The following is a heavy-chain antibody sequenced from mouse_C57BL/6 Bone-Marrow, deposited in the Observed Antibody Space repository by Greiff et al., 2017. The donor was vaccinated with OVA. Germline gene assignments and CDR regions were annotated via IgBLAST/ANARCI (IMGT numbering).Heavy chain of an antibody. CDR1: GFTFSSYT. J-gene: IGHJ2*01. CDR3: ARLDGSSYNY. D-gene: IGHD1-1*01. V-gene: IGHV5-9*01. Sequence: EVKLVESGGGLVKPGGSLKLSCAASGFTFSSYTMSWVRQTPEKRLEWVATISGGGGNTYYPDSVKGRSTLSRDNAKNTLYLQMSSLRAEDTALYYCARLDGSSYNYWGQGTTLTVSS. CDR2: ISGGGGNT.